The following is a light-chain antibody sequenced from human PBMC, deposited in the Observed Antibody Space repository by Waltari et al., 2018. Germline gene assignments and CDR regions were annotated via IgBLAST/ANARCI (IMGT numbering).Light chain of an antibody. Sequence: SYPLTQPPSVSVAPGQTARITCGGNDIGSKSVHWYQQKPGQALVLVIYNNSDRPSGIPERFSGSNSGNTATLTISRVEAGDEADYYCQVWDSSGDHPGVYWVFGGGTKLTVL. CDR1: DIGSKS. CDR2: NNS. CDR3: QVWDSSGDHPGVYWV. J-gene: IGLJ3*02. V-gene: IGLV3-21*04.